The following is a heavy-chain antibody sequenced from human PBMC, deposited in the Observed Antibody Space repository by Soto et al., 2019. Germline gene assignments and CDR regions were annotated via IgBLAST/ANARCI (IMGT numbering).Heavy chain of an antibody. V-gene: IGHV3-72*01. Sequence: EVQLVESGGDLVQPGGSLRLSCAVSGFSLSDHYMDWVRQAPGKGLEWVGRSRNKTKSYTSDYAASVKGRFTISRDDSKNSMYLQMNSLKTEDTAVYYCTRATDWGWGQGTLVTVS. D-gene: IGHD2-21*01. CDR3: TRATDWG. CDR2: SRNKTKSYTS. CDR1: GFSLSDHY. J-gene: IGHJ4*02.